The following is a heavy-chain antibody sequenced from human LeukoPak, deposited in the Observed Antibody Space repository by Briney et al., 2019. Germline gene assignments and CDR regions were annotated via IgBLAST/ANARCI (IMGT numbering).Heavy chain of an antibody. D-gene: IGHD3-10*01. Sequence: SVKVSCKASGGTFSSYAISWVRQAPGQGLEWMGRIIPILAIANYAQKFQGRVTITADKSTSTAYMELSSLRSEDTAVYYCARGVGGYYGSGSTFDYWGQGTLVTVSS. CDR3: ARGVGGYYGSGSTFDY. CDR1: GGTFSSYA. J-gene: IGHJ4*02. V-gene: IGHV1-69*04. CDR2: IIPILAIA.